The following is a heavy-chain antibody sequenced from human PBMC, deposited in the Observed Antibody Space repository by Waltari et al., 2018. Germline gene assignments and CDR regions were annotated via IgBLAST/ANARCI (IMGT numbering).Heavy chain of an antibody. Sequence: EVQLVEWGGNLVQQGGSLRLSCVASGFTFSSYDMSWVSQAPGKGPEWVSSISGSGGRIDYADSVKGRFTISRDNSKNTLYLQMNSLRADDTAVYFCAIQYNYGFQYWGQGTLVSVSS. J-gene: IGHJ4*02. CDR3: AIQYNYGFQY. D-gene: IGHD5-18*01. CDR1: GFTFSSYD. CDR2: ISGSGGRI. V-gene: IGHV3-23*04.